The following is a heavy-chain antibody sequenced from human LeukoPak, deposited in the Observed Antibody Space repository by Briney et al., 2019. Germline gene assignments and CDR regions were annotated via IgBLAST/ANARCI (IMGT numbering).Heavy chain of an antibody. D-gene: IGHD3-3*01. CDR1: GYTFTSYG. CDR3: ARDSYYDFWSGYFADAFDI. J-gene: IGHJ3*02. CDR2: ISAYNGNT. V-gene: IGHV1-18*01. Sequence: ASVKVSCKASGYTFTSYGISWVRQAPGQGLEWMGWISAYNGNTNYAQKLQGRVTMTTDTSTSTAYMELRSLGSDDTAVYYCARDSYYDFWSGYFADAFDIWGQGTMVTVSS.